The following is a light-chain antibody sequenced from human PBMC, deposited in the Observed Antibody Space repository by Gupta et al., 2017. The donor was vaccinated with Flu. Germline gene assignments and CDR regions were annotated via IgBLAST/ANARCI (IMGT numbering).Light chain of an antibody. Sequence: DIVMTQSPDSLAVSLGERATINCKSSQNILYSSNNKNYLAWYQQKPGQPPKLLIYWASTRESGVPDRFRGSGSGTDFTLTISSLQAEYVAVYYCQQYYNTPTFGGETKVEIK. CDR1: QNILYSSNNKNY. CDR3: QQYYNTPT. CDR2: WAS. V-gene: IGKV4-1*01. J-gene: IGKJ4*01.